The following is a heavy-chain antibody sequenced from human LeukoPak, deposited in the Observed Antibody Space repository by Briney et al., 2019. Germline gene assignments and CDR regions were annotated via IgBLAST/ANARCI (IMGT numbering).Heavy chain of an antibody. CDR3: ARDLPFED. CDR2: IYPSSGGT. V-gene: IGHV1-2*06. Sequence: ASVKVSCKASGYTFTNYHMHWVRQAPGQGLEWMGRIYPSSGGTNYAQKFQGRITLTTDTSINTAYMELSRLRFDDTAVYYCARDLPFEDWGQGTLVTVTS. D-gene: IGHD2/OR15-2a*01. CDR1: GYTFTNYH. J-gene: IGHJ4*02.